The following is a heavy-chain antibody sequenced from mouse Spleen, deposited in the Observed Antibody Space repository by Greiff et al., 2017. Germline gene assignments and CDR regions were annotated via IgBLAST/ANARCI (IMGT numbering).Heavy chain of an antibody. D-gene: IGHD1-1*01. J-gene: IGHJ4*01. CDR2: INPSSGYT. CDR1: GYTFTSYW. CDR3: ARSYYYDGSYAFYAMDY. V-gene: IGHV1-7*01. Sequence: QVQLQQSGAELAKPGASVKLSCKASGYTFTSYWMHWVKQRPGQGLEWIGYINPSSGYTKYNQKFKDKATLTADKSSSTAYMQLSSLTYEDSAVYYCARSYYYDGSYAFYAMDYWGQGTSVTVSS.